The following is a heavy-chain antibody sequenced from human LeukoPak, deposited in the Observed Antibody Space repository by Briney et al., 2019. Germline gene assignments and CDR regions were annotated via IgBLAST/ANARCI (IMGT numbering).Heavy chain of an antibody. J-gene: IGHJ4*02. D-gene: IGHD3-10*01. V-gene: IGHV3-23*01. Sequence: GGSLRLFCAASGFTFRTYAMSWVRQAPGKGLEWVSSIRSSGESTYYADSVKGRFIISRDNSRNTVFLQMKSLTAEDTAVYYCAKEVRESAWFYFDYWGQGTLATVSS. CDR3: AKEVRESAWFYFDY. CDR1: GFTFRTYA. CDR2: IRSSGEST.